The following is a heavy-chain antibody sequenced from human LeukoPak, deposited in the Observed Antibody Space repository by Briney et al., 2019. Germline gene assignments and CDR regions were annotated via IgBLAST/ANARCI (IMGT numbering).Heavy chain of an antibody. Sequence: PSETLSLTCTVSGGSISSYYWNWIPQPPGEGLEGIGYIYYSGSTNYNPSLKSRVTISVDTSKNQFSLKLNSVAAADTAVYHSPSSSRYGDYAIDYWGQGTLVTVSS. J-gene: IGHJ4*02. V-gene: IGHV4-59*01. D-gene: IGHD4-17*01. CDR1: GGSISSYY. CDR2: IYYSGST. CDR3: PSSSRYGDYAIDY.